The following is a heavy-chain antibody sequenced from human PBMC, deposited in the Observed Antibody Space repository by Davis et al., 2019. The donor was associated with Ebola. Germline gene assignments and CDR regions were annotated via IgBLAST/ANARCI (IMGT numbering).Heavy chain of an antibody. CDR2: INTVGSTT. CDR3: ARGAKDSSGYHYANDY. V-gene: IGHV3-74*01. J-gene: IGHJ4*02. Sequence: GESLKISCAASGFTFSSYWMHWVRQAPGKGLVWVSRINTVGSTTNYADSVKGRFTISRDNAKNTLYLQMNSLRAEDTAVYYCARGAKDSSGYHYANDYWGQGTMVTVSS. CDR1: GFTFSSYW. D-gene: IGHD3-22*01.